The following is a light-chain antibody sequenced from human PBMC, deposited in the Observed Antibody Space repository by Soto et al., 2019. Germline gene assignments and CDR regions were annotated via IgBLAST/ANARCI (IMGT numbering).Light chain of an antibody. J-gene: IGKJ2*01. Sequence: EIVLTQSPGTLSLSPGERATLSCRASQSGNNNYLAWYQQKPGQAPRLLIDGASSSATGIRDRFSGSGSGTDFALTIICLYAEDFAVYYCQQYGSSQYTFGQGTKLEIK. CDR3: QQYGSSQYT. CDR2: GAS. CDR1: QSGNNNY. V-gene: IGKV3-20*01.